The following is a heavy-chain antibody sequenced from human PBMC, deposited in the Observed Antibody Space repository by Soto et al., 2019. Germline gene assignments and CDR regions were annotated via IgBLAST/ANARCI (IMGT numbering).Heavy chain of an antibody. CDR2: IYYSGST. D-gene: IGHD4-17*01. J-gene: IGHJ1*01. CDR3: ARSRTTVTPSGFQH. V-gene: IGHV4-39*07. Sequence: PSETLSLTCTVSGGSISSSSYYWGWIRQPPGKGLEWIGSIYYSGSTYYNPSLKSRVTISVDTSKNQFSLKLSSVTAADTAVYYCARSRTTVTPSGFQHWGQGTLVTVSS. CDR1: GGSISSSSYY.